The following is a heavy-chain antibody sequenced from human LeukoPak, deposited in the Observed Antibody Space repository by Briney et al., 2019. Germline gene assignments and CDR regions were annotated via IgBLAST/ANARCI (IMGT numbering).Heavy chain of an antibody. D-gene: IGHD6-19*01. Sequence: SETLSLTCAVYGGSFSGYYWSWIRQPPGKGLNWIGEINHSGSTNYNPSLKSRVTISVDTSKNQFSLKLSSVTAADTAVYYCARDPLIAVAGTMNYYGMDVWGKGTTVTVSS. CDR2: INHSGST. CDR1: GGSFSGYY. V-gene: IGHV4-34*01. CDR3: ARDPLIAVAGTMNYYGMDV. J-gene: IGHJ6*04.